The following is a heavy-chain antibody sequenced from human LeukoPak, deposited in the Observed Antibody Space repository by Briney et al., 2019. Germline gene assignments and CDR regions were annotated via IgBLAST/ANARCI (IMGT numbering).Heavy chain of an antibody. Sequence: SVKVSCKASGFTFTSSAMQWVRQARGQRLEWIGWIVVGSGNTNYAQKLQGRVTMTTDTSTSTAYMELRSLRSDDTAVYYCARDGGITIFGVAIDAFDIWGQGTMVTVSS. CDR1: GFTFTSSA. CDR2: IVVGSGNT. J-gene: IGHJ3*02. V-gene: IGHV1-58*02. D-gene: IGHD3-3*01. CDR3: ARDGGITIFGVAIDAFDI.